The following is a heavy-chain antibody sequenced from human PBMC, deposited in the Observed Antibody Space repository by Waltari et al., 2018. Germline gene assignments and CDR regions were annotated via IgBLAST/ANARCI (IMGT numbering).Heavy chain of an antibody. CDR1: GGSFSSSSYY. Sequence: QLQLQESGPGLVKPSETLSLTCTVSGGSFSSSSYYWGWFRQPPGKGLEWIGSIYYSGSTYYNPSLKSRVTISVDTSKNQFSLKLSSVTAADTAVYYCARVFYDSSGYYWVPFDYWGQGTLVTVSS. V-gene: IGHV4-39*07. D-gene: IGHD3-22*01. CDR2: IYYSGST. J-gene: IGHJ4*02. CDR3: ARVFYDSSGYYWVPFDY.